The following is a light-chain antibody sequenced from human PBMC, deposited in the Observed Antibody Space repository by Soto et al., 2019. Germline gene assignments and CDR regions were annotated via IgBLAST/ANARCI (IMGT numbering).Light chain of an antibody. V-gene: IGKV3-15*01. CDR1: ESVSSN. CDR2: GAS. J-gene: IGKJ5*01. CDR3: QQYNNWPPIT. Sequence: EIVMTQSPATLSVSPGERATLSCRASESVSSNLAWYQQKPGQAPRLLFYGASTRATDIPARFSGTGSGTEFTLTISSLQSEDFAVYYCQQYNNWPPITFGQGTRLEIK.